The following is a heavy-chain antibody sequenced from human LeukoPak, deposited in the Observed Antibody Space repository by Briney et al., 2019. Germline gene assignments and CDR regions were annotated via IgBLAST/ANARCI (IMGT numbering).Heavy chain of an antibody. Sequence: PGGSLRLSCTVSGFTVSSNSMSWVRQAPGKGLEWVSAISGSGGSTYYADSVKGRFTISRDNSKNTLYLQMNSLRAEDTAVYYCANDHDYGNNWFDPWGQGTLVTVSS. CDR1: GFTVSSNS. J-gene: IGHJ5*02. D-gene: IGHD4-17*01. CDR2: ISGSGGST. V-gene: IGHV3-23*01. CDR3: ANDHDYGNNWFDP.